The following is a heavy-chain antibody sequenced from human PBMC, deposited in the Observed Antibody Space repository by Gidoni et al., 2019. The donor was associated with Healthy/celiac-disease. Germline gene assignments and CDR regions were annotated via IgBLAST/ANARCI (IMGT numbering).Heavy chain of an antibody. CDR2: INHSGST. Sequence: QVQLQQWGAGLLKPSETLSLTCAVYGGSFSGYYWSWIRQPPGKGLEWIGEINHSGSTNYNPSLKSRVTISVDTSKNQFSLKLSSVTAADTAVYYCARVQRAGIAAAGTDFDYWGQGTLVTVSS. CDR1: GGSFSGYY. V-gene: IGHV4-34*01. CDR3: ARVQRAGIAAAGTDFDY. D-gene: IGHD6-13*01. J-gene: IGHJ4*02.